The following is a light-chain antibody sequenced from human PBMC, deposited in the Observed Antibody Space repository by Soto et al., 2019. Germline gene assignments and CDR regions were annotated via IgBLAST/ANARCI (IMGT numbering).Light chain of an antibody. Sequence: QSVLIQPPSASGTPGQTVTISCSGSTSNIGSNSVYWYQQLPGTAPKLLIYKTYQRPSGVPDRFSGSKSGTSASLTISGLRSGDEAEYYCAAWDDTLSGFWVFGGGTKVTVL. J-gene: IGLJ3*02. CDR2: KTY. CDR1: TSNIGSNS. V-gene: IGLV1-47*01. CDR3: AAWDDTLSGFWV.